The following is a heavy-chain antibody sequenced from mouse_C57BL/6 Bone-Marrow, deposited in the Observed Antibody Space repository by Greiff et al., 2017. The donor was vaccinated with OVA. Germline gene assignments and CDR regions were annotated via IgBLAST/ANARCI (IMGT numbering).Heavy chain of an antibody. CDR1: GYSITSGYY. CDR3: ARDDYRFAY. D-gene: IGHD2-4*01. J-gene: IGHJ3*01. CDR2: ISYDGSN. Sequence: EVKLLESGPGLVKPSQSLSLTCSVTGYSITSGYYWNWIRQFPGNKLEWMGYISYDGSNNYNPSLKNRISITRDTSKNQFFLKLNSVTTEDTATYYCARDDYRFAYWGQGTLVTVSA. V-gene: IGHV3-6*01.